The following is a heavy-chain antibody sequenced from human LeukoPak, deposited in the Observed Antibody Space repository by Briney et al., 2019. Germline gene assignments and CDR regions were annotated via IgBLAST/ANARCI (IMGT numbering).Heavy chain of an antibody. CDR2: ISYDGSNK. CDR1: GLTFSSYG. J-gene: IGHJ4*02. Sequence: PGGSLRLSCAASGLTFSSYGMHWVRQAPGKGLEWVAVISYDGSNKYYADSVKGRFTISRDNSKNTLYLQMNSLRAEDTAVYYCAKDGTTYYDFWSGYPVGYYFDYWGQGTLVTVSS. V-gene: IGHV3-30*18. D-gene: IGHD3-3*01. CDR3: AKDGTTYYDFWSGYPVGYYFDY.